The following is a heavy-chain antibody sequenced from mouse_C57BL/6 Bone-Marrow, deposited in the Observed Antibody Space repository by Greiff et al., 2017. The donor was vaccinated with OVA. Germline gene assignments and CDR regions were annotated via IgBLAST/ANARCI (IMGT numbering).Heavy chain of an antibody. V-gene: IGHV1-72*01. CDR1: GYTFTSYW. Sequence: QVQLQQPGAELVKPGASVQLSCKASGYTFTSYWMHWVKQRPGRGLEWIGWIDPNSGGTKYNEKFKSKATLTLDKPSSTAYMQLSSLTSEDAAVYYGARCDGYNYFDYWGQGTTLTVSS. CDR3: ARCDGYNYFDY. D-gene: IGHD2-3*01. CDR2: IDPNSGGT. J-gene: IGHJ2*01.